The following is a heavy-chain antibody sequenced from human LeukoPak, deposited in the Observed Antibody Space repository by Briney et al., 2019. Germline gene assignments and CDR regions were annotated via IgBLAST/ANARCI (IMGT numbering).Heavy chain of an antibody. CDR2: IHTSGTT. V-gene: IGHV4-4*07. CDR1: GGSISSYY. D-gene: IGHD3-10*01. Sequence: PSETLSLTCTVSGGSISSYYWSWIRQPAGKGLEWIGRIHTSGTTNYNPSLKSRVTISIDTSKSQFSLNLSSVTAADTAVYYCARGQSGVRGANVPNLLGFDPWGQGTLVTVSS. J-gene: IGHJ5*02. CDR3: ARGQSGVRGANVPNLLGFDP.